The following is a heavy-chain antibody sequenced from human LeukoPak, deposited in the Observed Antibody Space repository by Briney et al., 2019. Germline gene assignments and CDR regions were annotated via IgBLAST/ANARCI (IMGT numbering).Heavy chain of an antibody. CDR3: AREWAVAGTNDY. Sequence: GGSLRLSCAASGFTFSSYAITWVRQAPGKGLEWVSAVSSNGAKTYYADSVKGRFTISRDNAKNSLYLQMNSLRAEDTAVYYCAREWAVAGTNDYWGQGTLVTVSS. CDR2: VSSNGAKT. D-gene: IGHD6-19*01. CDR1: GFTFSSYA. J-gene: IGHJ4*02. V-gene: IGHV3-23*01.